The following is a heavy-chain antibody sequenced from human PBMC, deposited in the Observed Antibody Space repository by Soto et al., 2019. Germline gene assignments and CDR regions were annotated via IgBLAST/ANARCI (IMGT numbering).Heavy chain of an antibody. Sequence: PSQTLSLTCAISGDSVSSNSAAWNWIRQSPSRGLEWLGRTYYRSKWYNDYAVSVKSRITINPDTSKNQFSLQLNSVTPEDTAVYYCARELNTRRNSGYVLVGAYYYYGMDVWGQGTTVTVSS. CDR2: TYYRSKWYN. V-gene: IGHV6-1*01. J-gene: IGHJ6*02. D-gene: IGHD5-12*01. CDR1: GDSVSSNSAA. CDR3: ARELNTRRNSGYVLVGAYYYYGMDV.